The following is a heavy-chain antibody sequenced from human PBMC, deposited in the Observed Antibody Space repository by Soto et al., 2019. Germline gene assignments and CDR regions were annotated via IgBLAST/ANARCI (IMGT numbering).Heavy chain of an antibody. CDR2: IYHSGTT. D-gene: IGHD3-22*01. Sequence: QPQLQESGSGLVKPSQTLSLTCAVSGDSISSGGYSWSWIRQPPGKGLEWIGYIYHSGTTHYNPTLKSRVTIPVDRSKTQFSPKLSSVTAADTAVYYCARAYYYDSSGYYYYTYYFDSWGKGTLVTVSS. CDR1: GDSISSGGYS. CDR3: ARAYYYDSSGYYYYTYYFDS. J-gene: IGHJ4*02. V-gene: IGHV4-30-2*01.